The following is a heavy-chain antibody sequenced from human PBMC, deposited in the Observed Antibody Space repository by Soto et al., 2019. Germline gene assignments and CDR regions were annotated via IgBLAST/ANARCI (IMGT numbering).Heavy chain of an antibody. J-gene: IGHJ4*02. Sequence: EVQLVDSGGGLVQPGGSLRLSCAASGFSVSTNFMAWVRQAPGKRLEWVSVIYSGGSAYYADSVRGRFTISRDSSKNTLYLQMNSLRAEDTAVYYCSTAPGFFDYWGQGTLVTVSS. V-gene: IGHV3-66*01. CDR1: GFSVSTNF. CDR2: IYSGGSA. CDR3: STAPGFFDY. D-gene: IGHD4-17*01.